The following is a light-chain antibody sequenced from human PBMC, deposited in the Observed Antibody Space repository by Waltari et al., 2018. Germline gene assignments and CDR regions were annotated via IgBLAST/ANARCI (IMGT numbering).Light chain of an antibody. V-gene: IGLV3-27*01. CDR1: VLAKKY. CDR3: YSAADSNLRV. CDR2: KDT. Sequence: SYALTQPSSVSVSPGQTARINCSGDVLAKKYARWFQQKPGQAPGLVIYKDTERPSGSPERISGSSSGTTVTLTISGAQVEDEADYYCYSAADSNLRVFGGGTRLTVL. J-gene: IGLJ2*01.